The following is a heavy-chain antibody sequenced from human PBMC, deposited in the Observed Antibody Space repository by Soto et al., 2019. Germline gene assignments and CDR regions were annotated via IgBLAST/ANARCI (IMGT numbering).Heavy chain of an antibody. J-gene: IGHJ6*02. Sequence: GGSLRLSCAASGFTFSSYAMSWVRQAPGKGLEWVSAISGSGGSTYYADSVKGRFTISRDNSKNTLYLQMNSLRAEDTAVYYCARRIAAARTRGYYYYGMDVWGQAPTVTVSS. CDR3: ARRIAAARTRGYYYYGMDV. D-gene: IGHD6-13*01. CDR2: ISGSGGST. CDR1: GFTFSSYA. V-gene: IGHV3-23*01.